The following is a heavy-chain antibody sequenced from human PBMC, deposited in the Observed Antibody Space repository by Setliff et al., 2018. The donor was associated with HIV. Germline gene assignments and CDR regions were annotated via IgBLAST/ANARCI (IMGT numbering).Heavy chain of an antibody. J-gene: IGHJ4*02. CDR1: GYYY. CDR3: ARDNYYGSGSYFPRDY. Sequence: ASVKVSCKASGYYYMHWVRQAPGQGLEWMGIINPSGDGADYARKFQGRVTMTKDTSTSTVYMDMKNLTVDDTAVYYCARDNYYGSGSYFPRDYWGQGTLVTVSS. CDR2: INPSGDGA. V-gene: IGHV1-46*01. D-gene: IGHD3-10*01.